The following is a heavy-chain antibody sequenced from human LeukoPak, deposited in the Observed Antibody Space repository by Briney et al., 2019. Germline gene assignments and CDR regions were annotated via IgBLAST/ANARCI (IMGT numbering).Heavy chain of an antibody. CDR1: GGSISSGGYY. Sequence: SQTLSLTCTVSGGSISSGGYYWSWIRQPPGKGLEWIGYIYHSGSTYYNPSLKSRVTISVDTSKNQFSLKLSSVTAADTAVYYCARQGYSSGWYDSPFDYWGQGTLVTVSS. V-gene: IGHV4-30-2*01. J-gene: IGHJ4*02. D-gene: IGHD6-19*01. CDR2: IYHSGST. CDR3: ARQGYSSGWYDSPFDY.